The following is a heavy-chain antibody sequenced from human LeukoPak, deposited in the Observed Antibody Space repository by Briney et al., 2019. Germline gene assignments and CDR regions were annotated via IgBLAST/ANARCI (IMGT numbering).Heavy chain of an antibody. CDR2: IIPIFGTA. D-gene: IGHD6-19*01. Sequence: SVKVSCKASGGTFSSYAISWVRQTPGQGLEWMGGIIPIFGTANYAQKFQGRVTITADKSTSTAYMELSSLRSEDMAVYYCARVRAAVAGTVDPNNYGMDVWGKGTTVTVSS. V-gene: IGHV1-69*06. CDR1: GGTFSSYA. J-gene: IGHJ6*04. CDR3: ARVRAAVAGTVDPNNYGMDV.